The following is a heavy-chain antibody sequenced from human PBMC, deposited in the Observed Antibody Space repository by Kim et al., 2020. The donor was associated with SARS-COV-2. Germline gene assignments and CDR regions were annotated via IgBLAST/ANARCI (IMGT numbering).Heavy chain of an antibody. D-gene: IGHD3-22*01. CDR2: ISGSGGST. Sequence: GGSLRLSCAASGFTFSSYAMSWVRQAPGKGLEWVSAISGSGGSTYYADSVKGRFTISRDNSKNTLYLQMNSLRAEDTAVYYCASKVSGYYYMGNNLFDPSGAGTLVT. CDR3: ASKVSGYYYMGNNLFDP. V-gene: IGHV3-23*01. CDR1: GFTFSSYA. J-gene: IGHJ5*02.